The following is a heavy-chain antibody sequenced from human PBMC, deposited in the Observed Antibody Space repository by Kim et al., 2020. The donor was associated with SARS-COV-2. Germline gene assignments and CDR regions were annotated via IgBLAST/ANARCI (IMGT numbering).Heavy chain of an antibody. J-gene: IGHJ4*02. Sequence: GGSLRLSCAASGFTFSTYAMSWVRQAPGKGLEWVSGISCDGRITYYADSVKGRFTFSRDNSKNTLYLQMNSLRVEDTAVYYCARRSPYGFGYFFDSWGRG. CDR2: ISCDGRIT. CDR1: GFTFSTYA. V-gene: IGHV3-23*01. D-gene: IGHD5-18*01. CDR3: ARRSPYGFGYFFDS.